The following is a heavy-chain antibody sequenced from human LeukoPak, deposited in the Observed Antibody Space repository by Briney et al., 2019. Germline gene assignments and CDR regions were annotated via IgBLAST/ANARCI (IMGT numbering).Heavy chain of an antibody. D-gene: IGHD4-23*01. Sequence: GASVKVSCKASGYTFTSYGISWVRQAPGQGLEWMGWISAYNGNTNYAQKLQGRVTMTTDTSTSTAYMELRSLRSDDTAVYYCARSKGHRSVGGFDYWGQGTLVTVSS. V-gene: IGHV1-18*01. CDR2: ISAYNGNT. J-gene: IGHJ4*02. CDR1: GYTFTSYG. CDR3: ARSKGHRSVGGFDY.